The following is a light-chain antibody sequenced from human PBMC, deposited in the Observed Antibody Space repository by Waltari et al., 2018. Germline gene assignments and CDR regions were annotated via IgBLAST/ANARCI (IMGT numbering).Light chain of an antibody. CDR1: QSVSNN. Sequence: EIVMTQSPAALSVSPGERATLSCRASQSVSNNLACYQHKPGQPPRLLISGASTRATGVPARFSGSGSGTEFTLTISSLQSEEAARDFGQQEKTGPPSTFGQGTKLESK. CDR3: QQEKTGPPST. V-gene: IGKV3-15*01. J-gene: IGKJ2*02. CDR2: GAS.